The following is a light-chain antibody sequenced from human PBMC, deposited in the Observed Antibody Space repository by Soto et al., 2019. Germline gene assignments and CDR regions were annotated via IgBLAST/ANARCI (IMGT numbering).Light chain of an antibody. V-gene: IGKV3-15*01. CDR1: QTVSYN. CDR2: GAS. J-gene: IGKJ2*01. Sequence: ETVMTQSPATLSVSPGERATLSCRASQTVSYNLAWYQQKPGQAPRLLIYGASTSATGIPVRFSGSGSGTEFTLTISSLQSEDFAVYYCQQYNNWPPYTFGQGTKLEIK. CDR3: QQYNNWPPYT.